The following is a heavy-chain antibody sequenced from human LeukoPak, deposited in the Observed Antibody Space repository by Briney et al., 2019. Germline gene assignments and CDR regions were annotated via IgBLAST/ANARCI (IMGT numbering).Heavy chain of an antibody. Sequence: GGSLRLSCAASGFTFRSYSMDWVRQAPGKGLEWVSAITSTSYIYYADSVKGRFTISRDNAKNSLYLQMNSLRAEDTAVYYCASGYGDYDPWGQGTLVTVSS. V-gene: IGHV3-21*01. CDR3: ASGYGDYDP. J-gene: IGHJ5*02. D-gene: IGHD4-17*01. CDR1: GFTFRSYS. CDR2: ITSTSYI.